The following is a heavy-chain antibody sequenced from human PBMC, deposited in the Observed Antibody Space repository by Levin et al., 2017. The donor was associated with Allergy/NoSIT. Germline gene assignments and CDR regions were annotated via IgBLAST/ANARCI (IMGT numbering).Heavy chain of an antibody. CDR3: ARGSHYGDYVFDY. J-gene: IGHJ4*02. Sequence: SVKVSCKASGGTFSSYTISWVRQAPGQGLEWMGRIIPILGIANYAQKFQGRVTITADKSTSTAYMELSSLRSEDTAVYYCARGSHYGDYVFDYWGQGTLVTVSS. CDR1: GGTFSSYT. V-gene: IGHV1-69*02. CDR2: IIPILGIA. D-gene: IGHD4-17*01.